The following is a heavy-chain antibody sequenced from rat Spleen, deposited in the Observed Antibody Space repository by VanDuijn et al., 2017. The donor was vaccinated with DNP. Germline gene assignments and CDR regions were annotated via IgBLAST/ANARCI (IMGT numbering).Heavy chain of an antibody. Sequence: EVQLVESGGGLVQPGNSLKLSCAASGFTFSDSAMAWVRQAPTEGLECVAYISYHGGNTYYGDSVKGRFTISRDNAKSTLYLQMNSLRSEDMATYYCARWGGDYFDYWGQGVMVTVSS. V-gene: IGHV5S23*01. CDR1: GFTFSDSA. CDR3: ARWGGDYFDY. J-gene: IGHJ2*01. CDR2: ISYHGGNT.